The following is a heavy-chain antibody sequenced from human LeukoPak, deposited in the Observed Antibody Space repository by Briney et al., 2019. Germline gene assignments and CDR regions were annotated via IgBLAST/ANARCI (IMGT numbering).Heavy chain of an antibody. J-gene: IGHJ6*02. V-gene: IGHV3-9*01. CDR2: ISWNSGGI. CDR3: AGLLGVGEKDHYYYGMDV. CDR1: GFTFDDYA. Sequence: GGSLRLSCAASGFTFDDYAMHWVRQAPGKGLEWVSGISWNSGGIGYADSVKGRFTISRDNAKNSLHLQMNSLRAEDTALYYCAGLLGVGEKDHYYYGMDVWGQGTTVTVSS. D-gene: IGHD3-10*01.